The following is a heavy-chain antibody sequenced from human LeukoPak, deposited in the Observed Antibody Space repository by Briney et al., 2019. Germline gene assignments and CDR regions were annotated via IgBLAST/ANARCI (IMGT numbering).Heavy chain of an antibody. CDR3: ARGDSSGWYAFDI. CDR1: GGSISSYY. D-gene: IGHD6-19*01. V-gene: IGHV4-59*01. J-gene: IGHJ3*02. Sequence: SETLSLTCTVSGGSISSYYWSWIRQPPGKGLEWIGYTYYSGSTNYNPSLKSRVTISVDTSKNQFSLKLSSVTAADTAVYYCARGDSSGWYAFDIWGHGTMVTVSS. CDR2: TYYSGST.